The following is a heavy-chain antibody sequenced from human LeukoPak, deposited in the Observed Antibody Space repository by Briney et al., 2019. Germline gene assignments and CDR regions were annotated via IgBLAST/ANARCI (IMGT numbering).Heavy chain of an antibody. CDR3: ARDYQLPSGPDLFDI. CDR2: ITAYDGDT. V-gene: IGHV1-18*01. Sequence: ASVKVSCKASGFSFPNYGISWVRQAPGQGLEWIGWITAYDGDTNHAQKFQDRVTMATDTSTSTASMELWSLRSDDTAVYYCARDYQLPSGPDLFDIWGQGTVVTVSS. D-gene: IGHD1-1*01. J-gene: IGHJ3*02. CDR1: GFSFPNYG.